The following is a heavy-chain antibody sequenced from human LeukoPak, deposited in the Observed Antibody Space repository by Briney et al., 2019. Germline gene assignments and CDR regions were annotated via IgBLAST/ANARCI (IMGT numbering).Heavy chain of an antibody. V-gene: IGHV4-34*01. CDR3: LYGDHRTSFEY. Sequence: SETLSLTCTVQGGYFGTSYWSWIRQSPGKGLEWIGEVDQSGVTNFNPSLKSRVTMSVDTSKKRFSLKLTSVAAADTAHYFFLYGDHRTSFEYWGQGTLVAVSS. CDR1: GGYFGTSY. D-gene: IGHD4-17*01. CDR2: VDQSGVT. J-gene: IGHJ4*02.